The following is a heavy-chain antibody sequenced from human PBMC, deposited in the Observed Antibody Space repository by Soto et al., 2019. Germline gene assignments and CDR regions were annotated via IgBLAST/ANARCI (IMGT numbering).Heavy chain of an antibody. CDR1: GFDFSNGW. Sequence: EVQLVESGGGLVKPGGSLRLSCAASGFDFSNGWMSWVRQAPGKGLEWVGRIKSKGHGETTDYAAHVKGRFTISRDDSRNTLYLQMHSLQTDDTAVYYCSTDEWEWGQGTLVTVSS. J-gene: IGHJ4*02. D-gene: IGHD1-26*01. CDR3: STDEWE. V-gene: IGHV3-15*05. CDR2: IKSKGHGETT.